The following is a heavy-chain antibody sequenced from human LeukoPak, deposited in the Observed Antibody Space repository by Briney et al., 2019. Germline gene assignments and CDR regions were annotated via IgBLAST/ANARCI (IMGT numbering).Heavy chain of an antibody. Sequence: PSQTLSLTCAVSGGSISGGGYSWSWIRQPPGKGLEWIGYIYHSGSTYYNPSLKSRVTISVDRSKNQFSLKLSSVTAADTAVYYCAREAVKDWLYAFDIWGQGTMVTVSS. CDR3: AREAVKDWLYAFDI. J-gene: IGHJ3*02. V-gene: IGHV4-30-2*01. D-gene: IGHD3/OR15-3a*01. CDR1: GGSISGGGYS. CDR2: IYHSGST.